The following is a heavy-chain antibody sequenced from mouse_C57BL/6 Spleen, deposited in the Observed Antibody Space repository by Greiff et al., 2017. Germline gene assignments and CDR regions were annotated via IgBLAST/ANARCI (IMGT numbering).Heavy chain of an antibody. D-gene: IGHD4-1*01. CDR3: TTSNWDLYYFDY. J-gene: IGHJ2*01. Sequence: VKLVESGAELVRPGASVTLSCKASGYTFTDYEMHWVKQTPVHGLEWIGAIDPETGGTAYNQKFKGKAILTADKSSSTAYMELRSLTSEDSAVYYCTTSNWDLYYFDYWGQGTTLTVSS. CDR1: GYTFTDYE. CDR2: IDPETGGT. V-gene: IGHV1-15*01.